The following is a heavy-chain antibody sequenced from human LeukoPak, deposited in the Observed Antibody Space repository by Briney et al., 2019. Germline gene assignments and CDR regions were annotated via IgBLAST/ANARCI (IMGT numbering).Heavy chain of an antibody. Sequence: GGSLRLSCAASGFTFSSYGMHWVRQAPGKGLEWVAFIRYDGSNKYYADSVKGRFTISRDNSKNTLYLQMNSLRAEGTAVYYCATLQLAGPAVAFDIWGQGTMVTVSS. V-gene: IGHV3-30*02. J-gene: IGHJ3*02. D-gene: IGHD6-6*01. CDR1: GFTFSSYG. CDR3: ATLQLAGPAVAFDI. CDR2: IRYDGSNK.